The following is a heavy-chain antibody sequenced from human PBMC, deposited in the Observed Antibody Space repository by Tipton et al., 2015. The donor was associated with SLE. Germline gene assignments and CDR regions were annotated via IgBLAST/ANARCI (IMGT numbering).Heavy chain of an antibody. V-gene: IGHV3-30*02. CDR2: IRADGSNK. CDR3: AGGTGAYFDH. Sequence: SLRLSCAASGFTSSGYAMHWVRQAPGQGLEWVAFIRADGSNKDYADSVKGRFTISRDNSKNTLYLQMNRLRVEDTAVYYCAGGTGAYFDHWGQGTLVTVSS. CDR1: GFTSSGYA. J-gene: IGHJ4*02. D-gene: IGHD3-16*01.